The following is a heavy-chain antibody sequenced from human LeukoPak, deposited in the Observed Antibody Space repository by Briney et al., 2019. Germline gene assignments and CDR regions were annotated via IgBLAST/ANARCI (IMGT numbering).Heavy chain of an antibody. CDR1: GGSLSGYY. Sequence: SSETLSLTCAVYGGSLSGYYWSWIRQPPGKGLEWIGEINHSGSTNYNPSLKSRVTISVDTSKNQFSLKLSSVTAADTAVYYCAKGGDYTTFDYWGQGTLVTVSS. V-gene: IGHV4-34*01. D-gene: IGHD4-17*01. CDR2: INHSGST. CDR3: AKGGDYTTFDY. J-gene: IGHJ4*02.